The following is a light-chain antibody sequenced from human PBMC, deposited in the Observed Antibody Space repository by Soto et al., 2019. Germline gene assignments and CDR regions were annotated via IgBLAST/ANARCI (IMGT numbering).Light chain of an antibody. V-gene: IGKV3-15*01. Sequence: ERVMTQSPATLSVSPGERATLSCRASQSVSTNLAWYQQKPGQAPRLLIYGASTRATGIPARLSGSGSGTEFTLTISSLQSEDFAVYYCQQYNSWPPIFTFGPGTKVDIK. CDR1: QSVSTN. J-gene: IGKJ3*01. CDR2: GAS. CDR3: QQYNSWPPIFT.